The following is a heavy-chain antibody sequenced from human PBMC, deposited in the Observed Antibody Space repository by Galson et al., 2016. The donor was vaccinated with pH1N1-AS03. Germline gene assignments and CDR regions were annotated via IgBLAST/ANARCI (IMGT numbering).Heavy chain of an antibody. CDR3: ARQTMVHYFDY. J-gene: IGHJ4*02. CDR1: GYTFTKYA. CDR2: INVGNGNT. Sequence: SVKVSCKASGYTFTKYAIHWVRQAPGQRPEWMGWINVGNGNTNHAQNLQGRVTMSTDTSTTTAYMELRSLTSDDTAVYYCARQTMVHYFDYWGQGTLVTVSS. D-gene: IGHD3-10*01. V-gene: IGHV1-18*04.